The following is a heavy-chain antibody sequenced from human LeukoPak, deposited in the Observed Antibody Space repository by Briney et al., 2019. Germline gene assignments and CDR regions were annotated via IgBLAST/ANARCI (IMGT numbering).Heavy chain of an antibody. CDR3: ASGSSDLDY. J-gene: IGHJ4*02. CDR1: GFPFSSYA. D-gene: IGHD6-6*01. Sequence: PGGSLRLSCAASGFPFSSYAMYWVRHAPGKGLVWVARIHGDGDNISYADSVRGRFTISRDNAKDTLYLHMNSLRPEDTAVYYCASGSSDLDYWGQGTLVTVSS. V-gene: IGHV3-74*01. CDR2: IHGDGDNI.